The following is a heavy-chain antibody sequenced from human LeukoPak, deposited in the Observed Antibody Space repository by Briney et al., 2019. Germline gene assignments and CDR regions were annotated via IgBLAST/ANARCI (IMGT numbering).Heavy chain of an antibody. CDR2: IYYSGST. D-gene: IGHD2-21*02. Sequence: SETLSLTCAVSGGSISSGGYSWSWIRQPPGKGLEWIGYIYYSGSTYYNPSLKSRVTISVDTSKNQFSLKLSSVTAADTAVYYCARAAYCGGDCYPHYYYVDVWGKGTTVTISS. J-gene: IGHJ6*03. CDR1: GGSISSGGYS. V-gene: IGHV4-30-4*07. CDR3: ARAAYCGGDCYPHYYYVDV.